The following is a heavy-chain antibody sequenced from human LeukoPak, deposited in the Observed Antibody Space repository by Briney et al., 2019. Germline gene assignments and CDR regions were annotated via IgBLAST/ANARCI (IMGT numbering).Heavy chain of an antibody. CDR1: GFTFSDYY. CDR3: AKGHTYGMI. J-gene: IGHJ4*02. D-gene: IGHD5-18*01. Sequence: PGGSLRLSCAASGFTFSDYYMSWIRQTPGKGLEWVSYISSSGTTMEYADSVKGRFTISRDNAKDSLYLQMNSLGAEDTAVYYCAKGHTYGMIWGQGTQVTVSS. CDR2: ISSSGTTM. V-gene: IGHV3-11*01.